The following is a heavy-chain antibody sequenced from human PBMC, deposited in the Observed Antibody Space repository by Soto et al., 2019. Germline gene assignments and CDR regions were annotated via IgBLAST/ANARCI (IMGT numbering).Heavy chain of an antibody. Sequence: PSETLSLTCTVSGGSISSGGYYWSWIRQHPGKGLEWIGYIYYSGSTYYNPSLKSRVTISVDTSKNQFSLKLSSVTAADTAVYYCATGPASITMIVVAHAPYAFDIWGQGTMVTVSS. CDR3: ATGPASITMIVVAHAPYAFDI. J-gene: IGHJ3*02. CDR2: IYYSGST. V-gene: IGHV4-31*03. CDR1: GGSISSGGYY. D-gene: IGHD3-22*01.